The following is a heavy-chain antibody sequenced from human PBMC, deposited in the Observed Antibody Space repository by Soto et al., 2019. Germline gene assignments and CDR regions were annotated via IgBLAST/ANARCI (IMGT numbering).Heavy chain of an antibody. CDR2: ISSTSTHT. CDR3: ARDRDTYGHGFFDY. D-gene: IGHD5-18*01. Sequence: QVQLVESGGGLVKPGGSLRLSCAASGFTFSDFYMTWIRQAPGKGLQWISCISSTSTHTNYADSVKGRFTVSRDNANNSLYLEMNNLRADDTAVYFCARDRDTYGHGFFDYWGRGALVTVSS. V-gene: IGHV3-11*05. CDR1: GFTFSDFY. J-gene: IGHJ4*02.